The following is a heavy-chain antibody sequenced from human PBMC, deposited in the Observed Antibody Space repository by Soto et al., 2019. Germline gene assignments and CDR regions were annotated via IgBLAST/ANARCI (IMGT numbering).Heavy chain of an antibody. V-gene: IGHV4-4*02. Sequence: KTSETLSLTCAVSGGSISSSNWWSWVRQPPGKGLEWIGEIYHSGSTNYNPSLKSRVTISVDKSKNQFSLKLSSVTAADTAVYYCARGPSGWTYYFDYWGQGTLVTVSS. D-gene: IGHD6-19*01. CDR2: IYHSGST. CDR3: ARGPSGWTYYFDY. CDR1: GGSISSSNW. J-gene: IGHJ4*02.